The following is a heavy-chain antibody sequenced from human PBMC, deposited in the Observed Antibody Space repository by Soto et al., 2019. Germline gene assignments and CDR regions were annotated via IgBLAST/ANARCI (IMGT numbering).Heavy chain of an antibody. Sequence: QLQLQESGPGLVKPSETLSLSCTVSGVSISSYFWSWLRQSPGKGLEWIGYIYYSGTTNYNPSLKSRVTISLDTSKNQIFLRLSSVTAADTAVYYCARLGERVYSYGLVDYWGQGTLVTVSS. J-gene: IGHJ4*02. V-gene: IGHV4-59*01. CDR1: GVSISSYF. D-gene: IGHD5-18*01. CDR2: IYYSGTT. CDR3: ARLGERVYSYGLVDY.